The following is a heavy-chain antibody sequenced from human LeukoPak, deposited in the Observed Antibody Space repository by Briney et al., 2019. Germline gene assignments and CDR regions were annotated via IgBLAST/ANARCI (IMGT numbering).Heavy chain of an antibody. J-gene: IGHJ6*02. Sequence: GRSLRLSCAASGFTFSSYGMHWVRQAPGKGLEWVAVIWYDGSNKYYADSVKGRFTISRDNSKNTLYLQMNSLRAEDTAVYYCARKDGDYGYYYYGMDVWGQGTTVTVS. D-gene: IGHD4-17*01. CDR2: IWYDGSNK. V-gene: IGHV3-33*01. CDR1: GFTFSSYG. CDR3: ARKDGDYGYYYYGMDV.